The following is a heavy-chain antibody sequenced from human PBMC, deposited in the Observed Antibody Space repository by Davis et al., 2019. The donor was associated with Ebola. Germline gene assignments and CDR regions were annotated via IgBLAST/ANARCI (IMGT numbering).Heavy chain of an antibody. V-gene: IGHV1-18*01. D-gene: IGHD6-19*01. CDR2: ISAYNGNT. J-gene: IGHJ6*02. CDR3: ARVGSGWFYYYYGMDV. Sequence: ASVKVSCKASGYTFTSYGINWVRQAPGQGLEWMGWISAYNGNTNYAQKLQGRVTMTTDTSTSTAYMELRSLRSDDTAVYYCARVGSGWFYYYYGMDVWGQGTTVTVSS. CDR1: GYTFTSYG.